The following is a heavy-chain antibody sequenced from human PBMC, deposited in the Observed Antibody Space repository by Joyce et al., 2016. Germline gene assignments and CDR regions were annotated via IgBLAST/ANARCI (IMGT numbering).Heavy chain of an antibody. D-gene: IGHD3-10*01. CDR2: IYYTGST. CDR1: GGSISSGDYY. Sequence: QVQLQESGSGLVKPSQTLSLTCSVSGGSISSGDYYWSWIRQPPGKGLELIGYIYYTGSTYYNLSLKSRITMSVDTSKNQFSLKLSSVTSADTAVYYCARVTWFGNKGFDYWGQGTLVTVSS. J-gene: IGHJ4*02. CDR3: ARVTWFGNKGFDY. V-gene: IGHV4-30-4*01.